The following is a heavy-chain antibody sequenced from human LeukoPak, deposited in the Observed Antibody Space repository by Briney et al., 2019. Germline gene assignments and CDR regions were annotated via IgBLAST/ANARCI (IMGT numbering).Heavy chain of an antibody. CDR1: GSIPFNSYS. CDR3: AKMQGYFDY. J-gene: IGHJ4*02. V-gene: IGHV3-23*01. Sequence: PGGSLRLSCAASGSIPFNSYSMSWVRQAPGKGLEWVSAITSSGETTYYADSVKGRFTISRDNSKNMVYLQMNGLRAEDAATYYCAKMQGYFDYWGQGSLVTVSS. CDR2: ITSSGETT.